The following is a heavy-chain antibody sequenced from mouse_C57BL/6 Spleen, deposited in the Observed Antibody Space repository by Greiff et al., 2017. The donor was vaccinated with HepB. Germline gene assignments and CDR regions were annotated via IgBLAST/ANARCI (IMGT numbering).Heavy chain of an antibody. CDR1: GYSITSGYY. CDR2: ISYDGSN. D-gene: IGHD2-3*01. Sequence: EVKLEESGPGLVKPSQSLSLTCSVTGYSITSGYYWNWIRQFPGNKLEWMGYISYDGSNNYNPSLKNRISITRDTSKNQFFLKLNSVTTEDTATYYCARKDDGYYDAMDYWGQGTSVTVSS. J-gene: IGHJ4*01. V-gene: IGHV3-6*01. CDR3: ARKDDGYYDAMDY.